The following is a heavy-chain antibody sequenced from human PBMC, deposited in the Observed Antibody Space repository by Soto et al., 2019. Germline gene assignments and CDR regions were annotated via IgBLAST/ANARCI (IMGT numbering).Heavy chain of an antibody. CDR2: ISSSGSTI. V-gene: IGHV3-48*03. J-gene: IGHJ3*02. Sequence: PGGSLRLSCAASGFTFSSYEMNWVRQAPGKGLEWVSYISSSGSTIYYADSVKGRFTISRDNAKNSLYLQMNSLRAEDTAVYYCARAHYGDYVRSAFDIWGQGTMVTVSS. CDR3: ARAHYGDYVRSAFDI. CDR1: GFTFSSYE. D-gene: IGHD4-17*01.